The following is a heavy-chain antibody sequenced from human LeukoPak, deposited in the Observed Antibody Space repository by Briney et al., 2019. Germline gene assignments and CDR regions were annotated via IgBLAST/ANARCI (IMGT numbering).Heavy chain of an antibody. Sequence: SETLSLTCTVSGGSISSGGYYWSWIRQHPGKGLEWIVYIYYSGSTYYNPSLKSRVTISVDTSKNQFSLQLTSVTAADTAVYYCARDRRFGEMGGWFDLWGQGTLVTVSS. CDR2: IYYSGST. CDR1: GGSISSGGYY. D-gene: IGHD3-10*01. V-gene: IGHV4-31*03. CDR3: ARDRRFGEMGGWFDL. J-gene: IGHJ5*02.